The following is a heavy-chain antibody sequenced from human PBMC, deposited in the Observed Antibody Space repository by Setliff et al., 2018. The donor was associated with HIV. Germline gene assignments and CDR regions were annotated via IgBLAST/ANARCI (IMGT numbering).Heavy chain of an antibody. Sequence: GASVKVSCKASGYTFTSYGIGWVRQATGQGLEWMGWMNPNSGDTGYAQKFQGRVTMTRNTSISTAFMELSSLRSEDTAVYYCARGRSLVRGSGSPEYYYMDVWGKGTTVTVSS. D-gene: IGHD3-10*01. CDR3: ARGRSLVRGSGSPEYYYMDV. CDR2: MNPNSGDT. V-gene: IGHV1-8*02. J-gene: IGHJ6*03. CDR1: GYTFTSYG.